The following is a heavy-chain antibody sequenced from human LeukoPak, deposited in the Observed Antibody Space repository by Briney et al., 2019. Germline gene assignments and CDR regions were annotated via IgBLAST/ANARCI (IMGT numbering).Heavy chain of an antibody. V-gene: IGHV3-7*01. D-gene: IGHD3-22*01. Sequence: GGSLRLSCAASGFTFSSYWMSWVRQAPGKGLEWVANINQDGSEKYYVDSLKGRFTISRDNAKNSLYLQMNSLRAEDTAVYYCARDPTMIEPFDYWGQGTLVTVSS. CDR3: ARDPTMIEPFDY. J-gene: IGHJ4*02. CDR1: GFTFSSYW. CDR2: INQDGSEK.